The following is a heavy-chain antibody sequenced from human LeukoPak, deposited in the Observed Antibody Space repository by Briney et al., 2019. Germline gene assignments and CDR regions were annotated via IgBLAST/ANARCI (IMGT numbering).Heavy chain of an antibody. J-gene: IGHJ6*04. D-gene: IGHD3-10*01. Sequence: GGSLRLSCAASGFTFSDHYMDWVRQAPGKGLEWVGRTRNKANSYTTEYDASVKGRFTISRDDSKNSLYLQMNSLKTEDTAVYYCARARYGSGSYYNGYYYYGMDVWGKGTTVTVSS. CDR2: TRNKANSYTT. CDR3: ARARYGSGSYYNGYYYYGMDV. CDR1: GFTFSDHY. V-gene: IGHV3-72*01.